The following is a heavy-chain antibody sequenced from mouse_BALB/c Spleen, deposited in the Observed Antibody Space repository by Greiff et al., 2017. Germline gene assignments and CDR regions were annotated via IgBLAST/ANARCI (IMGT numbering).Heavy chain of an antibody. J-gene: IGHJ1*01. CDR3: ASHYYGSRQDWYFDV. V-gene: IGHV3-8*02. D-gene: IGHD1-1*01. CDR1: GDSITSGY. CDR2: ISYSGST. Sequence: EVQLVESGPSLVKPSQTLSLTCSVTGDSITSGYWNWIRKFPGNKLEYMGYISYSGSTYYNPSLKSRISITRDTSKNQYYLQLNSVTTEDTATYYCASHYYGSRQDWYFDVWGAGTTVTVSS.